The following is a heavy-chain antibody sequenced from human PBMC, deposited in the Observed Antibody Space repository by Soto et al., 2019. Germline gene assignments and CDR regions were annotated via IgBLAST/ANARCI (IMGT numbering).Heavy chain of an antibody. J-gene: IGHJ4*02. D-gene: IGHD3-16*02. Sequence: QVELVQSGAEVKKPGASVKVSCKVSGYTLTELSMHWVRQAPGKGLEWMGVFDAEDGAASYAQNFQGRVTMTVDTPTDTPYMEVTSLRSEDTAVYYCATDLFPDYADAWVTFRPADYWGQGTQVTVSS. CDR3: ATDLFPDYADAWVTFRPADY. CDR1: GYTLTELS. CDR2: FDAEDGAA. V-gene: IGHV1-24*01.